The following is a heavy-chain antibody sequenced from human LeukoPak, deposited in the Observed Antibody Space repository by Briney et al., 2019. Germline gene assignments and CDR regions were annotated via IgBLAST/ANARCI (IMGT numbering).Heavy chain of an antibody. J-gene: IGHJ4*02. Sequence: SETLSLTCAVYGGSFSGYYWSWIRQPPGKGLEWIGSIYYSGSPYYNPSLKSRVTISVDTSKKQFSLKLSSVTAADTAVYYCAREGSGYDYVLDYWGQGTLVTVSS. CDR3: AREGSGYDYVLDY. V-gene: IGHV4-34*01. CDR1: GGSFSGYY. CDR2: IYYSGSP. D-gene: IGHD5-12*01.